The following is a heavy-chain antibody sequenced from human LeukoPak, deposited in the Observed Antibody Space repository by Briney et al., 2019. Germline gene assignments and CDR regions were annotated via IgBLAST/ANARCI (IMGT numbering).Heavy chain of an antibody. CDR2: ISGRGGST. V-gene: IGHV3-23*01. J-gene: IGHJ4*02. CDR3: AKVWLGYCSGASCHDY. D-gene: IGHD2-15*01. CDR1: GFTFRSYA. Sequence: GGSLRLSCAASGFTFRSYAMSWVRQAPGKGLEWVSIISGRGGSTYYADSVKGRFTISRDNSQNTLFLHMNSLTAEDTAVYYCAKVWLGYCSGASCHDYWGQGTLVTVSS.